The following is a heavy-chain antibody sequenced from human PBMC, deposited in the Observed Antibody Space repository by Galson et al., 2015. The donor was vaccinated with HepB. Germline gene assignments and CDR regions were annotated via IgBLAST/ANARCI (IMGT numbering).Heavy chain of an antibody. J-gene: IGHJ3*02. CDR2: MSGSGHRI. CDR1: GFSFNEYA. V-gene: IGHV3-23*01. CDR3: ARECFAGKFGVAIYI. D-gene: IGHD3-16*01. Sequence: SLRLSCAASGFSFNEYAMSWVRQAPGKGLEWISVMSGSGHRIAYSDSVKGRFTVSRDNSKNTVYLQMNSLRADDTALYYCARECFAGKFGVAIYIWGLGRRGTVSS.